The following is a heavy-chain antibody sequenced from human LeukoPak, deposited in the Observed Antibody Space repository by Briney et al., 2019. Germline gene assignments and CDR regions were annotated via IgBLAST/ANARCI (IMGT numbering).Heavy chain of an antibody. V-gene: IGHV4-30-4*08. D-gene: IGHD4-17*01. J-gene: IGHJ2*01. CDR3: ARLQLRFWYFDP. CDR1: GGSINSGDYY. Sequence: PLQTLSLTCTVSGGSINSGDYYWTWIRQPPGKGLEWIGYIYYRGSTYYNPSLKSRVAISIDTSKNQFSLNLYSVTAADTAVYSCARLQLRFWYFDPWGRGTLVTVSS. CDR2: IYYRGST.